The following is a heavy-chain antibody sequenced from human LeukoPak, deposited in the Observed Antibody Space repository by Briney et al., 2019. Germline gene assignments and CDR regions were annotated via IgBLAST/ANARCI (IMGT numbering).Heavy chain of an antibody. V-gene: IGHV3-23*01. CDR2: ISASGGNT. D-gene: IGHD3-10*01. CDR1: GFTFSSYA. J-gene: IGHJ4*02. CDR3: AKDLAGFGELSWVFDY. Sequence: GGSLRLSCAASGFTFSSYALSWVRQAPGKGLEWVSTISASGGNTYYADSVKGRFTISRDNSKNTLYLQMNSLRAEDTAVYYCAKDLAGFGELSWVFDYWGQGTLVTVSS.